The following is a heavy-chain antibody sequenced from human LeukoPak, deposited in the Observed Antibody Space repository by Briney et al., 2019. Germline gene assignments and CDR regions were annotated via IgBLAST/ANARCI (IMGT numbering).Heavy chain of an antibody. CDR3: ARSLGIGELSYFDY. V-gene: IGHV4-59*01. Sequence: SETLSLTCTVSGGSISSYYWSWIRQPPGKGLEWIGYIYYSGSTNYNPSLKSRVTISVDTSKNQFSLKLSSVTAADTAVYYCARSLGIGELSYFDYWGQGTLVTVSS. D-gene: IGHD3-10*01. CDR2: IYYSGST. J-gene: IGHJ4*02. CDR1: GGSISSYY.